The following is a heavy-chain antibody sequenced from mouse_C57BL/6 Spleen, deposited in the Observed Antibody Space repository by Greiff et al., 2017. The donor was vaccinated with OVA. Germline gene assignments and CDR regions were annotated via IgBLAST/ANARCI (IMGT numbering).Heavy chain of an antibody. CDR3: TTYDYDDYFDY. CDR2: IYPGNSDT. V-gene: IGHV1-5*01. CDR1: GYTFTSYW. J-gene: IGHJ2*01. Sequence: VQLQQSGTVLARPGASVKMSCKTSGYTFTSYWMHWVKQRPGQGLEWKGAIYPGNSDTSYNQKFKGKAKLTAVTSASTAYMELSSLTNEDSAVYYCTTYDYDDYFDYWGQGTTLTVSS. D-gene: IGHD2-4*01.